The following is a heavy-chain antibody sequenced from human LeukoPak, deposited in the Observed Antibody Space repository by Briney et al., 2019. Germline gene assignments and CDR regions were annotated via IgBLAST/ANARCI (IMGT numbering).Heavy chain of an antibody. Sequence: GGSLRLSCAASGFTFSSYEMNWVRQAPGKGLEWVSSISSSSSYIYYADSVKGRFTISRDNAKNSLYLQMNSLRAEDTAVYYCAREGGLGAFDIWGQGTMVTVSS. CDR2: ISSSSSYI. CDR3: AREGGLGAFDI. D-gene: IGHD3-16*01. J-gene: IGHJ3*02. V-gene: IGHV3-21*01. CDR1: GFTFSSYE.